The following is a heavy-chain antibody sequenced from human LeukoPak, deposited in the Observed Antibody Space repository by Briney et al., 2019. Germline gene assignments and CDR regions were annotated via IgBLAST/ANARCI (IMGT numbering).Heavy chain of an antibody. D-gene: IGHD5-18*01. J-gene: IGHJ3*01. V-gene: IGHV3-30*02. Sequence: GGSLRLSCAASGFTFSSYGMYWVRQAPGKGLEWVAFTRYDGSNKYYADSVKGRFTISRDNPKNTLYLEMNSLRADDTAVYYCARDRGYTYGHPLDFWGQGTMVTV. CDR2: TRYDGSNK. CDR1: GFTFSSYG. CDR3: ARDRGYTYGHPLDF.